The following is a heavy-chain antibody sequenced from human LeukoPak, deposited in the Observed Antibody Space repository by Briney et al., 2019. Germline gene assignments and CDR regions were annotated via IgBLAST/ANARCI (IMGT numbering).Heavy chain of an antibody. CDR3: ARGLWPYGSGSYYDNFFSDY. Sequence: GASVKVSCKASGYTFTTYYMHWVRQAPGQGLEWMGWMNPNSGNTGYAQKFQGRVTMTRNTSISTAYMELSSLRSEDTAVYYCARGLWPYGSGSYYDNFFSDYWGQGTLVTVSS. D-gene: IGHD3-10*01. CDR2: MNPNSGNT. V-gene: IGHV1-8*02. J-gene: IGHJ4*02. CDR1: GYTFTTYY.